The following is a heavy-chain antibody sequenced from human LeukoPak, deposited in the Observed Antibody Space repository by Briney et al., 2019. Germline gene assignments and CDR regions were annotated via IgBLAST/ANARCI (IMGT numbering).Heavy chain of an antibody. CDR2: IYYTGSA. CDR1: GASITSSSFY. V-gene: IGHV4-39*01. D-gene: IGHD2-2*01. CDR3: ARHRYCNSSSCYAFDY. Sequence: PSETLSLTCSVSGASITSSSFYWGWIRQPPGKGLEWIGSIYYTGSADYNPSLKSRVTISVDTSKNQFSLKLTSVTAADAAVYYCARHRYCNSSSCYAFDYWGQGTLVTVSS. J-gene: IGHJ4*02.